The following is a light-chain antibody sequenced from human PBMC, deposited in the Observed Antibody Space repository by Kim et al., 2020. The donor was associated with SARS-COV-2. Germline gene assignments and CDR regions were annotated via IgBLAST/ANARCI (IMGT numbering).Light chain of an antibody. CDR2: VDSDGSH. V-gene: IGLV4-69*01. Sequence: QLVLTQSPSASASLGASVKLTCTLSSGHSTYAIAWHQQQPEKGPRYLMKVDSDGSHNKGDGIPDRFSGSSSGAESYLTISSLQSEDEADYYCQTWDTGIRVFGGGTQLTVL. CDR3: QTWDTGIRV. J-gene: IGLJ3*02. CDR1: SGHSTYA.